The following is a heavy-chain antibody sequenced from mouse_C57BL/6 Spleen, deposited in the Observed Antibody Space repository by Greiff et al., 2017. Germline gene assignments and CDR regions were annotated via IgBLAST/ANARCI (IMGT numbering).Heavy chain of an antibody. V-gene: IGHV1-15*01. CDR2: IDPETGGT. D-gene: IGHD1-1*01. J-gene: IGHJ4*01. CDR3: TRYYGSSYGMDY. Sequence: QVPLQQSGAELVRPGASVTLSCKASGYTFTDYEMHWVKQTPVHGLEWIGAIDPETGGTAYNQKFKGKAILTADKSSSTAYMELRSLTSEDSAVYYCTRYYGSSYGMDYWGQGTSVTVSS. CDR1: GYTFTDYE.